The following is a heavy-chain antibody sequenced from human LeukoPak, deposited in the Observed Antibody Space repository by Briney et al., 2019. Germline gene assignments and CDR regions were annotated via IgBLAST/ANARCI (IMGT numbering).Heavy chain of an antibody. CDR2: INHSGST. D-gene: IGHD6-13*01. J-gene: IGHJ6*03. Sequence: SETLSLTCAVYGGSFSGYYWSWIRQPPGKGLEWIGEINHSGSTNYNPSLKSRVTISVDTSKNRFSLRLSSVTAADTAVYYCARGKDSSSWLRAHYYYYYMDVWGKGTTVTISS. CDR3: ARGKDSSSWLRAHYYYYYMDV. V-gene: IGHV4-34*01. CDR1: GGSFSGYY.